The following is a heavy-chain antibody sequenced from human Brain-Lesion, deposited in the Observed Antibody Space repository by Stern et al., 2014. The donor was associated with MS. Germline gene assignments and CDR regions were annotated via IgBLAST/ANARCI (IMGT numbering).Heavy chain of an antibody. V-gene: IGHV4-39*01. CDR1: GGSISSSSYY. Sequence: MQLVESGPGLVKPSETLSLTCTVSGGSISSSSYYWGWIRQPPGKGLEWIGSIYYGGSTYYNPSLKSRVTISMAKSKNQFSLRLSSVTAADTAVYFCAKLWLGELPESPFDYWGQGTLVTVSS. CDR2: IYYGGST. D-gene: IGHD3-10*01. CDR3: AKLWLGELPESPFDY. J-gene: IGHJ4*02.